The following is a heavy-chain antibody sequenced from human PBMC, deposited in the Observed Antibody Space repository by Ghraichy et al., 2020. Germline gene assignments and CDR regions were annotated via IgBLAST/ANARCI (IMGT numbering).Heavy chain of an antibody. CDR1: GFTSKTYW. CDR2: MKQDGSDR. J-gene: IGHJ4*02. D-gene: IGHD6-19*01. V-gene: IGHV3-7*01. Sequence: GESLNNSCTVSGFTSKTYWMHWVRQAPGEGLEWVATMKQDGSDRHYVDSVKGRFTISRDNAENSLYLQMNSLRSEDTAVYYCVADVGWYFHYWGQGILVTVSS. CDR3: VADVGWYFHY.